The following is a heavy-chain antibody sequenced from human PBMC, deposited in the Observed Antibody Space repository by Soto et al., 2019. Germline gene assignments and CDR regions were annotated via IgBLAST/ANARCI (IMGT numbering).Heavy chain of an antibody. V-gene: IGHV3-21*01. D-gene: IGHD4-17*01. J-gene: IGHJ6*02. CDR2: ISSSSSYI. CDR1: GFTFSSYS. Sequence: GGSLRLSCAAPGFTFSSYSMNWVRQAPGKGLEWVSSISSSSSYIYYADSVKGRFTISRDNAKNSLYLQMNSLRAEDTAVYYCAKDSRMGTVANYYYGMDVWGQGTTVTVSS. CDR3: AKDSRMGTVANYYYGMDV.